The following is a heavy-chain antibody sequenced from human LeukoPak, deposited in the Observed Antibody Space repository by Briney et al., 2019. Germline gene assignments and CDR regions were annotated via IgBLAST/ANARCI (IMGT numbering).Heavy chain of an antibody. V-gene: IGHV4-39*07. CDR3: ARGPYSSGYYYFYFDY. J-gene: IGHJ4*02. CDR2: IYYSGST. Sequence: TSETLSLTCTVSGGSISSSSYYWGWIRQPPGKGLEWIGSIYYSGSTNYNPSLKSRVTISVDTSKNQFSLKLSSVTAADTAVYYCARGPYSSGYYYFYFDYWGQGTLVTVSS. CDR1: GGSISSSSYY. D-gene: IGHD3-22*01.